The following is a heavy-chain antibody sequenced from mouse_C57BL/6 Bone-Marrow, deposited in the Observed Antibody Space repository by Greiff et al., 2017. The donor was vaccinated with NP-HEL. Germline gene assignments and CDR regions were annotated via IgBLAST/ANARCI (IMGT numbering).Heavy chain of an antibody. CDR2: IYPSDSET. J-gene: IGHJ3*01. D-gene: IGHD2-4*01. V-gene: IGHV1-61*01. CDR3: ARSGDDYDWFAY. CDR1: GYTFTSYW. Sequence: VQLQQPGAELVRPGSSVKLSCKASGYTFTSYWMDWVKQRPGQGLEWIGNIYPSDSETHYNQKFKDKATLTVDKSSSTAYMQLSSLTSEDSAVYYCARSGDDYDWFAYWGQGTLVTVSA.